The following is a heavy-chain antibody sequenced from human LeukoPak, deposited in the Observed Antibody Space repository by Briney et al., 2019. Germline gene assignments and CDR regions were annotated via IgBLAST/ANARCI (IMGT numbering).Heavy chain of an antibody. D-gene: IGHD2-21*02. CDR2: ISGYNGNT. J-gene: IGHJ2*01. V-gene: IGHV1-18*01. Sequence: GASVKVSCKASVYTFISYGISWVRQAPGQGLEWMGWISGYNGNTNYAQNLQGRVTMTTDTSTSTAYMELRSLRSDDTAVYYCARGLGVVTAQSEQPKPRYFDLWGRGTQVTVSS. CDR3: ARGLGVVTAQSEQPKPRYFDL. CDR1: VYTFISYG.